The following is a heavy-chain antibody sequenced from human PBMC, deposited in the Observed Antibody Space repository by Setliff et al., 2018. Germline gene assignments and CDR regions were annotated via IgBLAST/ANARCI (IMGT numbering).Heavy chain of an antibody. Sequence: PSETLSLTCTVSGASISSGTYYWGWIRQPPGKGLEWIGRIHYLGTTYSNASLASRLTMSVDTSKNQFSLMLTSVTAADTAVYYCARMSGFLYMDVWGKGTPVTVSS. CDR2: IHYLGTT. CDR3: ARMSGFLYMDV. J-gene: IGHJ6*03. V-gene: IGHV4-39*01. D-gene: IGHD3-3*01. CDR1: GASISSGTYY.